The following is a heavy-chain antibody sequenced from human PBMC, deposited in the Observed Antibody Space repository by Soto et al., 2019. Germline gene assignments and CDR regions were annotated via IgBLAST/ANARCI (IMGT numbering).Heavy chain of an antibody. CDR3: AREGSDYGDYGFDY. J-gene: IGHJ4*02. D-gene: IGHD4-17*01. Sequence: GGSLRLSCAASGFTFSSYGMHWVRQAPGKGLEWVAVIWYDGSNKYYADSVKGRFTISRDNSKNTLYLQMNSLRAEDTAVYYCAREGSDYGDYGFDYWGQGTLVTVSS. V-gene: IGHV3-33*01. CDR2: IWYDGSNK. CDR1: GFTFSSYG.